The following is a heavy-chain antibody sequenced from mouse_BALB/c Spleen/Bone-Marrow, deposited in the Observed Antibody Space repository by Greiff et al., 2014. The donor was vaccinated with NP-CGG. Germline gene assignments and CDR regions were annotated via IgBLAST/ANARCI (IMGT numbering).Heavy chain of an antibody. Sequence: EVQLQQSGAELVRSGASVKLSCTASGFNIKDYYIHWVKQRPEQGLEWIGWIDPENGDTEYAPKFQGKATMTADPSSNTASLQLRSPTSVDTAVYYYNDCNFYSLDYWGQGTSVTVSA. D-gene: IGHD2-1*01. CDR3: NDCNFYSLDY. J-gene: IGHJ4*01. CDR2: IDPENGDT. CDR1: GFNIKDYY. V-gene: IGHV14-4*02.